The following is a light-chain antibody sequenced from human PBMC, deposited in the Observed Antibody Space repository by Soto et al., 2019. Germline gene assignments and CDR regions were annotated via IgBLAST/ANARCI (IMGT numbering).Light chain of an antibody. J-gene: IGKJ5*01. CDR2: DAS. V-gene: IGKV3-15*01. CDR3: QQYNDWPPIT. Sequence: EIVLTPSPVTLSLSPGERATLSCRASQSVSSNLACYQQKPGQAPRRLIYDASTRATVIPARFSGSGSGTEFTLTISSLQSEDFAVYYCQQYNDWPPITFGQGTRLEIK. CDR1: QSVSSN.